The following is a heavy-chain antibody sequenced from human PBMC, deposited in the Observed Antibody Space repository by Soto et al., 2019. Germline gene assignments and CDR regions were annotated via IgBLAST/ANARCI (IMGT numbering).Heavy chain of an antibody. J-gene: IGHJ4*02. CDR2: ISGRDDST. CDR1: GFTFSSYS. CDR3: AKRALAYAGEFDH. V-gene: IGHV3-23*01. Sequence: EVQLSESGGGLVQPGGSLRLSCAASGFTFSSYSMGWVRQAPGKGLEWVSAISGRDDSTNYADSVRGRFTISRDNSKNTLYPQMRSLGAEATAIWCCAKRALAYAGEFDHWGQGTLFTVSS. D-gene: IGHD2-21*01.